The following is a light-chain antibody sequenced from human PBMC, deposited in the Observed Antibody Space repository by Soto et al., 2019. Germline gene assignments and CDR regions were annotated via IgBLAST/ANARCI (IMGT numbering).Light chain of an antibody. CDR2: SNN. CDR1: SSNIGSNT. CDR3: AAWDDSLNGLYV. Sequence: VLTQAPSASGIPGQRVSISCSRSSSNIGSNTVNWYQQLPGTAPKLLIYSNNQRPSGVPDRFSGSKSGTSASLAISGLQSEDEADYYCAAWDDSLNGLYVFGTGTKVTVL. V-gene: IGLV1-44*01. J-gene: IGLJ1*01.